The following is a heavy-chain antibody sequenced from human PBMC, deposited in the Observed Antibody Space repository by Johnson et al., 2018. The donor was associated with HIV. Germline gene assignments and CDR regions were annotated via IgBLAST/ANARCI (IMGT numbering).Heavy chain of an antibody. V-gene: IGHV3-9*01. CDR1: GFTFDDYA. D-gene: IGHD2-21*01. CDR2: ISWNSGSI. CDR3: AKDRAWRVGLASAFDI. Sequence: VQLVESGGGLVQPGRSLRLSCAASGFTFDDYAMHWVRQAPGQGLEWVSGISWNSGSIGYADSVKGRFTLSSDNSKNTLYLQMNSLRAEDTAVYYCAKDRAWRVGLASAFDIWGQGTMVTVSS. J-gene: IGHJ3*02.